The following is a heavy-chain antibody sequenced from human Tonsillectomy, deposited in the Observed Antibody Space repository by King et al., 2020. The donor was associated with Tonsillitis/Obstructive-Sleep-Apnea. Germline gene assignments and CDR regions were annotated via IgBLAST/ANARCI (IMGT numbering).Heavy chain of an antibody. CDR2: FDPEDGET. V-gene: IGHV1-24*01. J-gene: IGHJ6*02. CDR1: GYTLTELS. Sequence: QLVQSGAEVKKPGASVKVSCKVSGYTLTELSMHWVRQAPGKGLEWMGGFDPEDGETIYAQKFQGRVTMTEDTSTDTAYMELSSLRSEDTAVYYCATGGYCSSTSCYSNYYYYGMDVWGQGTTVTVSS. D-gene: IGHD2-2*02. CDR3: ATGGYCSSTSCYSNYYYYGMDV.